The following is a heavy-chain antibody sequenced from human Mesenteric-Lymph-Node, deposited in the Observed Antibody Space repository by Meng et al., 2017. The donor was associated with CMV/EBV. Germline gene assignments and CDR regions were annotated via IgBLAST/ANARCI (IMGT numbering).Heavy chain of an antibody. CDR3: ARDGVAARPGWFDP. Sequence: SETLSLTCTVSGGSISSHYWSWIRQPPGKGLEWIGYIYYSGSTNYNPSLKSRVTISVDTSKNQFSLKLSSVTAADTAVYYCARDGVAARPGWFDPWGQGTLVTVSS. J-gene: IGHJ5*02. CDR1: GGSISSHY. CDR2: IYYSGST. D-gene: IGHD6-6*01. V-gene: IGHV4-59*11.